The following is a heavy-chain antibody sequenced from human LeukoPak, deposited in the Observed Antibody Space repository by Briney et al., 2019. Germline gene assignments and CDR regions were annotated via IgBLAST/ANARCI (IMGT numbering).Heavy chain of an antibody. CDR2: IIPILGIA. CDR3: ARDYASLGSGDFDY. D-gene: IGHD3-10*01. Sequence: SVKVSCKASGGTFSSYAISWVRQAPGQGLEWMGRIIPILGIANYAQKFQGRVTITADKSTSTAYMELSRLRSDDTAIYYCARDYASLGSGDFDYWGQGTLVTVSS. CDR1: GGTFSSYA. J-gene: IGHJ4*02. V-gene: IGHV1-69*04.